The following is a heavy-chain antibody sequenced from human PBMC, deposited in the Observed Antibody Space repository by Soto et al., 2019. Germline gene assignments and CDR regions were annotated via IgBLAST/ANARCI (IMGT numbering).Heavy chain of an antibody. CDR2: INTDGSGT. V-gene: IGHV3-74*01. J-gene: IGHJ4*02. D-gene: IGHD6-6*01. CDR3: ARDRPGEQHYFDF. Sequence: EVQLVESGGGLVQPGGSLRLSCAASGFIFSSDWMHWVRQAPGGGLVWVSRINTDGSGTTYADSVKGRFTISRDNSKDMVYMQMNSLRAEDTVVYYCARDRPGEQHYFDFWGQGILVTVSS. CDR1: GFIFSSDW.